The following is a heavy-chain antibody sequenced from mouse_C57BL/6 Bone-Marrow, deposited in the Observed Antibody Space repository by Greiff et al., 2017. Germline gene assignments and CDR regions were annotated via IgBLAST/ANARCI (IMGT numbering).Heavy chain of an antibody. CDR3: ARLGYYYAMDY. V-gene: IGHV5-6*01. Sequence: EVNLVESGGDLVKPGGSLKLSCAASGFTFSSYGMSWVRQTPDKRLEWVATISSGGSYTYYPDSVKGRFNITRENAKNTLYLQMSSLKSEDTAMYYCARLGYYYAMDYWGQGTSVTVSS. D-gene: IGHD2-14*01. J-gene: IGHJ4*01. CDR2: ISSGGSYT. CDR1: GFTFSSYG.